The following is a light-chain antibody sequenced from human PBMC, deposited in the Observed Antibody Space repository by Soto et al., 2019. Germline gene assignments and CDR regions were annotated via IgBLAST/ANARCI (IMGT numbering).Light chain of an antibody. CDR3: QHHYNWPPIS. V-gene: IGKV3-11*01. CDR1: HYIGTS. Sequence: EIVLTQSPATLSLSAGEGSTLSCGASHYIGTSLAWYQQRPGQAPRLLIYDASDRATDIPRRFSGSGSGTDFTLTISSLEPEDFAVYYCQHHYNWPPISFGQGTRLEIK. J-gene: IGKJ5*01. CDR2: DAS.